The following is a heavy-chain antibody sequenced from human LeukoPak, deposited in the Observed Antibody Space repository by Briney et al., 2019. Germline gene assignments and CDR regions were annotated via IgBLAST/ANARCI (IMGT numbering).Heavy chain of an antibody. CDR2: INHSGRT. CDR1: GGSFSGYY. Sequence: SETLSLTCAIYGGSFSGYYWRWISQPPGKGLEWIGEINHSGRTNYNPSLKSRVTISVDTSKNQFSLKLSSVTAADTAVYYCAKSSGWWEIDYWGQGTLVTVSS. J-gene: IGHJ4*02. D-gene: IGHD6-19*01. V-gene: IGHV4-34*01. CDR3: AKSSGWWEIDY.